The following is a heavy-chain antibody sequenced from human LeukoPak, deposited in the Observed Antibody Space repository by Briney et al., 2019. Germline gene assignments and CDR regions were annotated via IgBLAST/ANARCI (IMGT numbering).Heavy chain of an antibody. D-gene: IGHD6-13*01. CDR3: AKTGYSSSWYYFDY. Sequence: ETLSLTCTVSGGSISSGGYYWSWIRQYPGKGLEWVSAISGSGGSTYYADSVKGRFTISRDNSKNTLYLQMNSLRAEDTAVYYCAKTGYSSSWYYFDYWGQGTLVTVSS. CDR2: ISGSGGST. J-gene: IGHJ4*02. CDR1: GGSISSGGYY. V-gene: IGHV3-23*01.